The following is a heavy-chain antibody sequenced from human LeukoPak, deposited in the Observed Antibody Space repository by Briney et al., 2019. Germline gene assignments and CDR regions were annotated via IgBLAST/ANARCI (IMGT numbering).Heavy chain of an antibody. J-gene: IGHJ4*02. Sequence: GGSLRLSCAASGFTFSTYAMSWVRQAPGKGLEWVSYISGSSTITYDADSVRGRFTISRDNAQNSLYLQMNSLRDEDTAVYYCARVRDSSGYYFVNYFDKWGQGILVTVSS. CDR3: ARVRDSSGYYFVNYFDK. CDR1: GFTFSTYA. V-gene: IGHV3-48*02. D-gene: IGHD3-22*01. CDR2: ISGSSTIT.